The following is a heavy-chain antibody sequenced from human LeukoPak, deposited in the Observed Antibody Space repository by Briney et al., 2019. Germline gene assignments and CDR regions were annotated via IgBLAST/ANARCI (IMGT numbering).Heavy chain of an antibody. D-gene: IGHD5-12*01. CDR1: GFTFSSYW. V-gene: IGHV3-30*03. Sequence: GGSLRLSCAASGFTFSSYWMSWVRQAPGKGLEWVAVISYDGSNKYYADSVKGRFTISRDNSKNTLYLQMNSLRAEDTAVYYCARDFKKVASDYWGQGTLVTVSS. CDR3: ARDFKKVASDY. CDR2: ISYDGSNK. J-gene: IGHJ4*02.